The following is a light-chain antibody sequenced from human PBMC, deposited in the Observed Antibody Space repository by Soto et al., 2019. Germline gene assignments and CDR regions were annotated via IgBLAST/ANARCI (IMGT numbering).Light chain of an antibody. J-gene: IGKJ5*01. CDR1: QSVTSK. CDR2: GAS. V-gene: IGKV3-15*01. Sequence: EVVMLQSPATLSVSPGERVTLSCRASQSVTSKLAWYQQKPGQAPRLLIYGASTGATGLPARFSASGSGTEFTLTISNLQSEDFAVYYCQKYNNWPVTFGQGTRLEIK. CDR3: QKYNNWPVT.